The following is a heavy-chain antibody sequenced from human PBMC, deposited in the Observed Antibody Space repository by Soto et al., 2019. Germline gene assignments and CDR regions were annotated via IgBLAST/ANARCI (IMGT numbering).Heavy chain of an antibody. CDR2: FDPEDGET. CDR3: ASPPYSGYERAIYS. D-gene: IGHD5-12*01. J-gene: IGHJ4*02. CDR1: GYTLTELS. Sequence: ASVKVSCKVSGYTLTELSMHWVRQAPGKGLEWMGGFDPEDGETIYAQKFQGRVTMTEDTSTDTAYMELSSLRSEDTAVYYCASPPYSGYERAIYSWGQGTQVTVSS. V-gene: IGHV1-24*01.